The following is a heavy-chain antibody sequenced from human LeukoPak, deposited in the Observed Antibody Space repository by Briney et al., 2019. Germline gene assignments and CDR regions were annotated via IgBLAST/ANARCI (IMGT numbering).Heavy chain of an antibody. D-gene: IGHD2-2*01. CDR1: GYTFTSYA. CDR3: ARETPAANNWFDP. CDR2: INTNTGNP. J-gene: IGHJ5*02. Sequence: GASVNVSCKTSGYTFTSYAMNWVRQAPGQGLEWMGWINTNTGNPTYAQGFTGRFVFSLDTSVSTAYLQISSLKAEDTAVYYCARETPAANNWFDPWGQGTLVTVSS. V-gene: IGHV7-4-1*02.